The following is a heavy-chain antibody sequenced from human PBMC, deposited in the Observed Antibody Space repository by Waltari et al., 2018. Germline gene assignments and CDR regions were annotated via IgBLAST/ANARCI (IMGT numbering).Heavy chain of an antibody. CDR2: ISGSGGST. D-gene: IGHD6-13*01. CDR1: GFTFSSYA. V-gene: IGHV3-23*01. CDR3: AIIIAAAGTGGDY. Sequence: EVQLLESGGGLVQPGGSLRLSCAASGFTFSSYAMSWVRPAPGKGLEWVSAISGSGGSTYYADSVKGRFTISRDNSKNTLYLQMNSLRAEDTAVYYCAIIIAAAGTGGDYWGQGTLVTVSS. J-gene: IGHJ4*02.